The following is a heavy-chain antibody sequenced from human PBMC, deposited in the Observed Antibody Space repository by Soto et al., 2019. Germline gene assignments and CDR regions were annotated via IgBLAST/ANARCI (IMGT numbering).Heavy chain of an antibody. CDR3: AREVLLWFGEFEYYYYGMDV. D-gene: IGHD3-10*01. V-gene: IGHV4-34*01. CDR1: GGSFSGYY. J-gene: IGHJ6*02. CDR2: INHSGRT. Sequence: KASETLSLTCAVYGGSFSGYYWSWIRQPPGKGLEWIGEINHSGRTNYNPSLKSRVTISVDTSKNQFSLKLSSVTAADTAVYYCAREVLLWFGEFEYYYYGMDVWGQGTTVTVSS.